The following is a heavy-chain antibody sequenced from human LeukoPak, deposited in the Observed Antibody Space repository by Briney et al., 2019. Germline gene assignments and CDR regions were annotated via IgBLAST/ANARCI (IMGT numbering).Heavy chain of an antibody. CDR1: GGSLSSYY. V-gene: IGHV4-4*09. Sequence: SETLSLSCTVSGGSLSSYYRSWVRQPPGKGLEWIWYIYTSGSTNYNPSLKSRVTISVDTSKNQFSLKLSSVTAADTAVYYCARRDPEDAFDIWGHGTMVTVSS. J-gene: IGHJ3*02. CDR3: ARRDPEDAFDI. CDR2: IYTSGST.